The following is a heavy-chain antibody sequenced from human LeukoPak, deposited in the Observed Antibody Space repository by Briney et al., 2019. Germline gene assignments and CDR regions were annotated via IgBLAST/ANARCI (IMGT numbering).Heavy chain of an antibody. D-gene: IGHD3-22*01. J-gene: IGHJ4*02. CDR3: ARVCDSSGYYFDY. CDR2: IYYSGST. Sequence: PSQTLSLTCTVSGGSISSGGYYWSWIRQHPGKGLEWIGYIYYSGSTYYNPSLKSRVTISVDTSKNQFSLKLSSVTAADTAVYYCARVCDSSGYYFDYWGQGTLVTVSS. CDR1: GGSISSGGYY. V-gene: IGHV4-31*03.